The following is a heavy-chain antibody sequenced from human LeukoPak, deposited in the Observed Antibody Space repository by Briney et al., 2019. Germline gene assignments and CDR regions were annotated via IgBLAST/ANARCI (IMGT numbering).Heavy chain of an antibody. Sequence: SETLSLTCAVYGGSFSGYYWSWIRQPPGKGLEWIGEINHHSGSTNYNPSLKTRVTISLDPSKNQFSVQLTSVAAADTALYYCARGGGSSAAASRDAFDIWGQGTVVTVSS. CDR3: ARGGGSSAAASRDAFDI. D-gene: IGHD2-2*01. CDR1: GGSFSGYY. CDR2: INHHSGST. V-gene: IGHV4-34*01. J-gene: IGHJ3*02.